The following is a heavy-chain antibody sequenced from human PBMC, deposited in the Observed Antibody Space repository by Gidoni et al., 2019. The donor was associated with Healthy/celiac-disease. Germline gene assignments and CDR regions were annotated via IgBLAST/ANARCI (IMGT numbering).Heavy chain of an antibody. D-gene: IGHD1-26*01. CDR3: ARGIGSDY. CDR2: IMQDGSEK. Sequence: EVQLVESGGGLVQPGGSLRLSFSAFGFTFSGYWMPWVRQVPGKGLEGGGNIMQDGSEKYYVDSVKGRFTISRDNAENSLFLQMNSLRAEDTSVYYCARGIGSDYWGQGTLVTVSS. J-gene: IGHJ4*02. V-gene: IGHV3-7*01. CDR1: GFTFSGYW.